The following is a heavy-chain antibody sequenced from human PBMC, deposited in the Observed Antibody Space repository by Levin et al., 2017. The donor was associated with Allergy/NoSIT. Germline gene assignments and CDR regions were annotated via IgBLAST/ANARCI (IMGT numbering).Heavy chain of an antibody. D-gene: IGHD3-16*01. CDR2: IYYSGST. CDR1: GGSISSYY. J-gene: IGHJ4*02. V-gene: IGHV4-59*01. CDR3: ARWGRYDYIWGSTGYFDY. Sequence: GSLRLSCTVSGGSISSYYWSWIRQPPGKGLEWIGYIYYSGSTNYNPSLKSRVTISVDTSKNQFSLKLSSVTAADTAVYYCARWGRYDYIWGSTGYFDYWGQGTLVTVSS.